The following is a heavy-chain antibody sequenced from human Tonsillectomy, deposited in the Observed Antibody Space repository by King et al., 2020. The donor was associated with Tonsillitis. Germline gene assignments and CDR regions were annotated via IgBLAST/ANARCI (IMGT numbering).Heavy chain of an antibody. CDR2: IFYSGAT. J-gene: IGHJ4*02. CDR3: ARAGTGSGLPLDY. D-gene: IGHD3-3*01. Sequence: QLQESGPGLVQPSQTLSLTCTVSGGSISSGAHSWRWIRHLPGQGLEWIGNIFYSGATYYNPSLKSRLTISVDTSRSQFSLRLSSVTAADTAVYYCARAGTGSGLPLDYWGQGTLVTVSS. V-gene: IGHV4-31*03. CDR1: GGSISSGAHS.